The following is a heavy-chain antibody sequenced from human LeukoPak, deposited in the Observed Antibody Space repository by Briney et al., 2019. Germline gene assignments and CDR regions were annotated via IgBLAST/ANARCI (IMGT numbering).Heavy chain of an antibody. CDR1: GYTFTRFY. V-gene: IGHV1-46*01. D-gene: IGHD6-19*01. CDR3: ARGGPTFIAVAGMRWWFDP. Sequence: ASVKVSCKASGYTFTRFYMHWVRQAPGQGLEWMGIINPSGGSTSYAQKFQGRVTMTRDTSTSTVYMELSSLRSEDTAVYYCARGGPTFIAVAGMRWWFDPWGQGTLVTVSS. CDR2: INPSGGST. J-gene: IGHJ5*02.